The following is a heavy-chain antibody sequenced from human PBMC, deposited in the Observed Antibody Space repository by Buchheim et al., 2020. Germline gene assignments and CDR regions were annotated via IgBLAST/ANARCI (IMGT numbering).Heavy chain of an antibody. CDR2: ISYDGRNE. D-gene: IGHD3-3*01. CDR3: AKDFARASVYYYCGVDV. CDR1: GFTFSAYG. J-gene: IGHJ6*02. V-gene: IGHV3-30*18. Sequence: QVQLVESGGGVVQPGRSLRLSCAASGFTFSAYGLHWVRQAPGKGLEWVAVISYDGRNEYYADSVKGRFTISRDNPKNTFYLQMNSLRANDTAMYYCAKDFARASVYYYCGVDVWGQGTT.